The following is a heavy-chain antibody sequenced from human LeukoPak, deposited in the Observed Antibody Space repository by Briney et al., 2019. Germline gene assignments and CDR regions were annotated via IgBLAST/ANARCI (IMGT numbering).Heavy chain of an antibody. Sequence: VASVKVSCKASGYTFTSHDINWVRQATGQGLEWMGWMNPNSGNTGYAQKFQDRVTITADKFSATVYMELSSLRSEDTAIYYCAREKWSSSGWMTNWGQGTLVAVSS. D-gene: IGHD6-25*01. CDR1: GYTFTSHD. V-gene: IGHV1-8*01. CDR3: AREKWSSSGWMTN. J-gene: IGHJ4*02. CDR2: MNPNSGNT.